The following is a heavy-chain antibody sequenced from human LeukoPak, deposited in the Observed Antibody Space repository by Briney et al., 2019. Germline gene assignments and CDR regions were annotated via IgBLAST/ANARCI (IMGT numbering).Heavy chain of an antibody. D-gene: IGHD6-13*01. J-gene: IGHJ5*02. Sequence: ASVTVSCKASGYTFTSYAMHWVRQAPGQRLEWMGWINAGNGNTKYSQKFQGRVTITRDTSASTAYMELSSLRSEDTAVYYCARAIAAAGTSSWFDPWGQGTLVTVSS. CDR1: GYTFTSYA. V-gene: IGHV1-3*01. CDR2: INAGNGNT. CDR3: ARAIAAAGTSSWFDP.